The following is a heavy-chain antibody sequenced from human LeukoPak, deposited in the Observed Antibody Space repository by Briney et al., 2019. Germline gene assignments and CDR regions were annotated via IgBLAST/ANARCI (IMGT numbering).Heavy chain of an antibody. J-gene: IGHJ4*02. CDR2: IHWNGGRT. CDR3: ARRSGVAVAGAFDY. V-gene: IGHV3-20*04. D-gene: IGHD6-19*01. CDR1: GFTFGNYG. Sequence: PGRSLRLSCAASGFTFGNYGMTWVRQAPGKGLEWVSRIHWNGGRTGYADSVKGRFTISRDNAKNSLYLQMNSLRAEDTAVYFCARRSGVAVAGAFDYWGQGTLVTVSS.